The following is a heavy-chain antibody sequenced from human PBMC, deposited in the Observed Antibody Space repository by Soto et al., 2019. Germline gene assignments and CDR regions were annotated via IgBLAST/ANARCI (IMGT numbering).Heavy chain of an antibody. D-gene: IGHD2-21*02. J-gene: IGHJ4*02. Sequence: SETLSLTCTVSGGSISSYYWSWIRQPPGKGLEWIGYIYYSGSTNYNPSLKSRVTISVDTSKNQFSLKLSSVTAADTAVYYCARHGAYCGGDCYSEGYFDYWGQGTLVTVSS. CDR1: GGSISSYY. CDR2: IYYSGST. V-gene: IGHV4-59*08. CDR3: ARHGAYCGGDCYSEGYFDY.